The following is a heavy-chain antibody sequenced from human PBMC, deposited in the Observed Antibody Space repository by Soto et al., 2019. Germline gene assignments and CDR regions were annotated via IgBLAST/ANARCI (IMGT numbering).Heavy chain of an antibody. D-gene: IGHD2-2*01. J-gene: IGHJ4*02. CDR3: ARDFREGRYCSSTSCYFHKHRSGATIIP. Sequence: GGSLRLSCAASGFTFSDYYMSWIRQAPGKGLEWVSYISSSGSTIYYADSVKGRFTISRDNAKNSLYLQMNSLRAEDTAVYYCARDFREGRYCSSTSCYFHKHRSGATIIPWGQGTLVTVSS. V-gene: IGHV3-11*01. CDR1: GFTFSDYY. CDR2: ISSSGSTI.